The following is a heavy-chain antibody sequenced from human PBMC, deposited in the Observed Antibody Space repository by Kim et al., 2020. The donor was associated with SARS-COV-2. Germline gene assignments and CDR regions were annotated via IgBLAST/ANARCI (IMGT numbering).Heavy chain of an antibody. Sequence: ASVKVSCKASGYTFTSYDINWVRQATGQGLEWMGWMNPNSGNTGYAQKFQGRVTMTRNTSISTAYMELSSLRSEDTAVYYCARGRMKPIVVVVAPFYYYYIDVWGKGTTVTVSS. CDR2: MNPNSGNT. CDR1: GYTFTSYD. J-gene: IGHJ6*03. D-gene: IGHD2-15*01. CDR3: ARGRMKPIVVVVAPFYYYYIDV. V-gene: IGHV1-8*01.